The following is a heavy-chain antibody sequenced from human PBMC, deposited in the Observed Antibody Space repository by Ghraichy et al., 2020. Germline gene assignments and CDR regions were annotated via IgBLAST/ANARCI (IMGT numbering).Heavy chain of an antibody. CDR1: GFSLSTSGMC. Sequence: SGPTLVKPTQTLTLTCTFSGFSLSTSGMCVSWIRQPPGKALEWLALIDWDDDKYYSTSLKTRLTISKDTSKNQVVLTMTNMDPVDTATYCCARIQQRYYYYGMDVWGQGTTVTVSS. V-gene: IGHV2-70*01. CDR3: ARIQQRYYYYGMDV. J-gene: IGHJ6*02. D-gene: IGHD6-25*01. CDR2: IDWDDDK.